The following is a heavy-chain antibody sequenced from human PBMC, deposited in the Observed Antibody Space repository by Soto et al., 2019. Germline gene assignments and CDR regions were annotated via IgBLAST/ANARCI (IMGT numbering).Heavy chain of an antibody. J-gene: IGHJ6*02. CDR1: GYTFTSYD. V-gene: IGHV1-8*01. D-gene: IGHD3-10*01. Sequence: GASVKVSCKASGYTFTSYDINWVRQATGQGLEWMGWMNPNSGNTGYAQKFQGRVTMTWNTSISTAYMELSSLRSEDTAVYYCARHPGRGGWFGELSYYYGMDVWGQGTTVTVSS. CDR2: MNPNSGNT. CDR3: ARHPGRGGWFGELSYYYGMDV.